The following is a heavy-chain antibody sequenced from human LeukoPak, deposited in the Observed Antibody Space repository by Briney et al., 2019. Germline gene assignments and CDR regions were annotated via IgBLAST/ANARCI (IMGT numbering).Heavy chain of an antibody. CDR2: IYTSGST. V-gene: IGHV4-61*02. D-gene: IGHD3-22*01. Sequence: SQTLSLTCTVSGGSISSGSYYWSWIRQPAGKGLEWIGRIYTSGSTNYNPSLKSRVTISVDTSKNHLSLKLSSVTAADTAVYYCARGLYDSSDYYYFDYWGQGTLVTVSS. J-gene: IGHJ4*02. CDR1: GGSISSGSYY. CDR3: ARGLYDSSDYYYFDY.